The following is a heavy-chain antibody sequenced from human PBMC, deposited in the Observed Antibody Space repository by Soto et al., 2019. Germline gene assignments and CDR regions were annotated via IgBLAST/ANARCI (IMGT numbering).Heavy chain of an antibody. D-gene: IGHD3-22*01. CDR2: INPSGGST. CDR1: GYTITSYY. CDR3: ARALLFYYSSGYSYVLDV. J-gene: IGHJ6*02. V-gene: IGHV1-46*01. Sequence: ASVKVSCKTSGYTITSYYMHWVRQAPGQRLEWMGIINPSGGSTSYAQKFQGRVTMTRDTSTSTVYMELSSLRSEDTAVYYCARALLFYYSSGYSYVLDVCGQGTTVTVS.